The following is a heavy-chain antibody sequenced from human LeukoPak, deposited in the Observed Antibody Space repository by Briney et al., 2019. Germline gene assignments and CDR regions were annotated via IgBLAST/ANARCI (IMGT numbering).Heavy chain of an antibody. Sequence: SETLSLTCTVSGGSISSYYWSWIRQPPGKGLELIGYISYSGSTNYNPSLKSRVTISVDTSKNQFSLKLSSVTAADTAVYYCAREPIMECYFDYWGQGTLVTVSS. J-gene: IGHJ4*02. CDR3: AREPIMECYFDY. CDR2: ISYSGST. V-gene: IGHV4-59*01. D-gene: IGHD3-3*01. CDR1: GGSISSYY.